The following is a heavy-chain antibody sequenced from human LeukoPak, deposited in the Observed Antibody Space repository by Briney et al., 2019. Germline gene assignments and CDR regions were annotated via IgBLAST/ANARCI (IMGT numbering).Heavy chain of an antibody. Sequence: GGSLLLSCSASGFTFISYWMHWVRQTPGKGLMWVSRIHPDGSTTAYADSVKGRFTISRDNAKNTLYLQMNSLRVEDTAVYYCARDSAGLTWGQGTLVTVSS. V-gene: IGHV3-74*01. CDR3: ARDSAGLT. CDR2: IHPDGSTT. J-gene: IGHJ5*02. D-gene: IGHD6-19*01. CDR1: GFTFISYW.